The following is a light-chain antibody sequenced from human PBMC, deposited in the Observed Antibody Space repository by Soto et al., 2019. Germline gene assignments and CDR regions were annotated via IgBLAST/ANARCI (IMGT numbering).Light chain of an antibody. Sequence: EIVLTQSPATLSLSPGERATLSCRASQSVSSYLAWYQQKPGQAPRLLIHDASNRATGIPARFSGSGSGTDFTLTISSLEPEDFAVYYWQQRTNWWTFGQGTKVASK. V-gene: IGKV3-11*01. CDR3: QQRTNWWT. J-gene: IGKJ1*01. CDR1: QSVSSY. CDR2: DAS.